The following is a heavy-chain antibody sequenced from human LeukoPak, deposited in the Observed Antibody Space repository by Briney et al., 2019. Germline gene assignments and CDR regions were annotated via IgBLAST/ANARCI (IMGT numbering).Heavy chain of an antibody. CDR3: AREVGAADCFDY. CDR1: GYTFTGYY. J-gene: IGHJ4*02. Sequence: ASVKVSCKASGYTFTGYYMHWVRQAPRQGLEWMGWINPNSGGTNYAQKFQGRVTMTRDTSISTAYMELSRLRSDDTAVYYCAREVGAADCFDYWGQGTLVTVSS. CDR2: INPNSGGT. D-gene: IGHD2-15*01. V-gene: IGHV1-2*02.